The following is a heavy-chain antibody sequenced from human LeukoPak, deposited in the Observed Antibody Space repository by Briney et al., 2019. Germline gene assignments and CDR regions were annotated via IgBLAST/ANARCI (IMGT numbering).Heavy chain of an antibody. D-gene: IGHD3-22*01. J-gene: IGHJ4*02. CDR1: GFTFSSYA. CDR2: IAYDGSNK. CDR3: ARGAPYSYDSTGYLAY. V-gene: IGHV3-30-3*01. Sequence: GGSLRLSYAASGFTFSSYAMHWVRQAPGKGLEWVAVIAYDGSNKYYADSAKGRFTTSRDNSTNTLYMQMNSLRAEDTAVYYSARGAPYSYDSTGYLAYWGQGTLVTVSS.